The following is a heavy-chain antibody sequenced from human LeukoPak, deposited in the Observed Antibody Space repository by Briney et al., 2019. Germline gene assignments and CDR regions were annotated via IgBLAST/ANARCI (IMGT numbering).Heavy chain of an antibody. J-gene: IGHJ4*02. CDR1: GGSISNHY. Sequence: SETLSLTCTVSGGSISNHYWSWMRQPAGKGLEWIGRIYSSGSTNYNPSLKSRVTISVDTSKNQFSLKLNSVPAADTAVYYCARSTHPYGDYVGLDYWGQGTLVTASS. CDR3: ARSTHPYGDYVGLDY. V-gene: IGHV4-4*07. D-gene: IGHD4-17*01. CDR2: IYSSGST.